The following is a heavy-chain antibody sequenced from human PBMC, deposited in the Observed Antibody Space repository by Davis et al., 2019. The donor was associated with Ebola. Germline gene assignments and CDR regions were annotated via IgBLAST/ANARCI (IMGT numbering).Heavy chain of an antibody. V-gene: IGHV4-4*02. CDR2: IYHSGST. J-gene: IGHJ6*02. Sequence: SEPLSLTCPVSGGSISSSNWWSWVRQPPGKGLEWIGEIYHSGSTTHNPSLKSRATIPVDKSKNQFSLKLSSVTAADTAVYYCAKRKYSSSWYVDSGMDVWGQGTTVTVSS. D-gene: IGHD6-13*01. CDR1: GGSISSSNW. CDR3: AKRKYSSSWYVDSGMDV.